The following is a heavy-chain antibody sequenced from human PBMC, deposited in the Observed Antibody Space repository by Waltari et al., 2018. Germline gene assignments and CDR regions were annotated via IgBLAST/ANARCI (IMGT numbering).Heavy chain of an antibody. Sequence: QVQLQQWGAGLLKPSETLSLTCAVYGGSFSGYYWSWIRQPPGTGLEWIGEINHSGSTNYNPSLKSRVTISVDTSKNQFSLKLSSVTAADTAVYYCARGQGYYDSSGFVVDFDYWGQGTLVTVSS. J-gene: IGHJ4*02. CDR2: INHSGST. V-gene: IGHV4-34*01. D-gene: IGHD3-22*01. CDR1: GGSFSGYY. CDR3: ARGQGYYDSSGFVVDFDY.